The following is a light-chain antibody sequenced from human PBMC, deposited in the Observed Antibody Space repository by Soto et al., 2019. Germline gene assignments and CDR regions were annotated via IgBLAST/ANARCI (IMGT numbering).Light chain of an antibody. CDR2: DVS. CDR3: SSYTSTDTQV. J-gene: IGLJ2*01. V-gene: IGLV2-14*01. CDR1: SSDVGGYDY. Sequence: QSALTQPASVSGSPGQSITISCTGTSSDVGGYDYVSWYQQHPGKAPKLMICDVSNRPSGVSNRFSGSKSGNTASLTISGLQAEDEADYYCSSYTSTDTQVFGGGTKLTVL.